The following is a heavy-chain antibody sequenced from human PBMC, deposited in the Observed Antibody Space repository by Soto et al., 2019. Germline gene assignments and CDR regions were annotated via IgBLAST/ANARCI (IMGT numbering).Heavy chain of an antibody. CDR1: GGSISSGGYS. CDR3: AGGGFGVARDY. Sequence: QLQLQESDSGLVKPSQTLSLTCAVSGGSISSGGYSWSWIRQPPGKGLEWIGYIYHSGSTYYNPSLKSRVTISVDRSKNQFSLKLSSVTAADTAVYYCAGGGFGVARDYWGQGTLVTVSS. D-gene: IGHD3-3*01. V-gene: IGHV4-30-2*01. J-gene: IGHJ4*02. CDR2: IYHSGST.